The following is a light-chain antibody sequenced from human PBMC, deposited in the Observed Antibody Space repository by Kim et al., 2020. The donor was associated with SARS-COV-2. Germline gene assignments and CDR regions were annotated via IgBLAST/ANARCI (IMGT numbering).Light chain of an antibody. J-gene: IGKJ3*01. CDR2: KVS. Sequence: PASISCRSRQSLVYSDGNIYLNWFHQRPGQSPRRLIYKVSNRDSGVPDRFSDSGSGTNFTLQISRVVAEDVGVYYCMQRTHWPFTFGPGTKVDIK. V-gene: IGKV2-30*01. CDR3: MQRTHWPFT. CDR1: QSLVYSDGNIY.